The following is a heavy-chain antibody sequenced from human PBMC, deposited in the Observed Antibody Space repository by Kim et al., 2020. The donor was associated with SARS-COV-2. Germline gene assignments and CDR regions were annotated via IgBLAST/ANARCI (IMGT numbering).Heavy chain of an antibody. D-gene: IGHD6-6*01. Sequence: GGSLRLSCVVSGFTFSNYGMNWVRQAPGKGLEWVSYISGGGGTINYADSVKGRFAISRDNAKNSLYLQMSSLRDEDTAVYYCTRGGAARPDYWGQGTLVT. V-gene: IGHV3-48*02. J-gene: IGHJ4*02. CDR3: TRGGAARPDY. CDR1: GFTFSNYG. CDR2: ISGGGGTI.